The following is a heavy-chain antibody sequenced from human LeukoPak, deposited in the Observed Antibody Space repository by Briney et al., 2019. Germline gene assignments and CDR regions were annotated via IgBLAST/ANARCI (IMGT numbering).Heavy chain of an antibody. J-gene: IGHJ4*02. CDR3: ATEAVTMVRGVIDY. CDR1: GYTLTELS. Sequence: GASVKVSCKVSGYTLTELSMHWVRQAPGEGLEWMGGFDPEDGETIYAQKFQGRVTMTEDTSTDTACMELSSLRSEDTAVYYCATEAVTMVRGVIDYWGQGTLVTVSS. CDR2: FDPEDGET. D-gene: IGHD3-10*01. V-gene: IGHV1-24*01.